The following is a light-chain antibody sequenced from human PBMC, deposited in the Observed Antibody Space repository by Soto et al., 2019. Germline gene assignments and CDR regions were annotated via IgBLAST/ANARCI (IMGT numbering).Light chain of an antibody. CDR3: QQFSSYPLT. Sequence: EFVLTQSPGTLSLSPGERATLSCRASQTARNNYLAWYQQKPGQAPRLLIDDASSSDTGIPDRFSGGGSGRDISLTISRLEPEGFAVYYCQQFSSYPLTFGGGTKVEIK. CDR2: DAS. J-gene: IGKJ4*01. CDR1: QTARNNY. V-gene: IGKV3-20*01.